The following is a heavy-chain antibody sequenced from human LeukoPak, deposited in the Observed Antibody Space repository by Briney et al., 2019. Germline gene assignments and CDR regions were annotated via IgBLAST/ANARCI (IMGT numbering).Heavy chain of an antibody. Sequence: TGGSLRLSCAASGFTFSSYSMNWVRQAPGKGLEWVSSISSSGSFIYYADSVKGRFTISRDNARNSLFLQMNSLRAEDTAVYYCARDLRYCSSASCSENGAFDIWGQGTMVTVSS. J-gene: IGHJ3*02. V-gene: IGHV3-21*01. CDR2: ISSSGSFI. CDR1: GFTFSSYS. D-gene: IGHD2-2*01. CDR3: ARDLRYCSSASCSENGAFDI.